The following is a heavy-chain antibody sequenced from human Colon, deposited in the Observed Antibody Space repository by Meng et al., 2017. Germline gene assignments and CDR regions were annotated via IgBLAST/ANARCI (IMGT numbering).Heavy chain of an antibody. CDR2: IYDSGST. CDR3: ARGPNGGYCSGGSCYRFDY. CDR1: GGSISSYY. D-gene: IGHD2-15*01. V-gene: IGHV4-59*01. Sequence: GSLRLSCTVSGGSISSYYWSWIRQPPGKGLEWIGYIYDSGSTNYNSSLKSRVTISVDTSKNQFSLRVSSVTAADTAVYYCARGPNGGYCSGGSCYRFDYWGQGTRVTGAS. J-gene: IGHJ4*02.